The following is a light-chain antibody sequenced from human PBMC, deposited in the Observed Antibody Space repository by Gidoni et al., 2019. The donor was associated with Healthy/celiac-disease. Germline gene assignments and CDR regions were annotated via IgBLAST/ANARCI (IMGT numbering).Light chain of an antibody. V-gene: IGKV3-20*01. Sequence: EIVLTQSPGTLSLSPGERATLSCRASQSVSSSYLDWYQQKPGHAPRLLIYGASSRATGIPDRFSGSGSGTDFTLTISRLEPEDFAVYYCQQYGSSPPYTFGQGTKLEIK. CDR3: QQYGSSPPYT. CDR1: QSVSSSY. CDR2: GAS. J-gene: IGKJ2*01.